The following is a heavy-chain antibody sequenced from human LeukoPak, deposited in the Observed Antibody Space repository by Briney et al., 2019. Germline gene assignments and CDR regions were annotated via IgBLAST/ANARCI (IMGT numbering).Heavy chain of an antibody. CDR1: GGSISSYY. Sequence: PSETLSLTCTVSGGSISSYYWGWIRQPPGKGLEWIGSIYYSGSTYYNPSLKSRVTISVDTSKNQFSLKLSSVTAADTAVYYCARGDETNWFDPWGQGTLVTVSS. CDR3: ARGDETNWFDP. CDR2: IYYSGST. J-gene: IGHJ5*02. V-gene: IGHV4-39*07. D-gene: IGHD2-21*02.